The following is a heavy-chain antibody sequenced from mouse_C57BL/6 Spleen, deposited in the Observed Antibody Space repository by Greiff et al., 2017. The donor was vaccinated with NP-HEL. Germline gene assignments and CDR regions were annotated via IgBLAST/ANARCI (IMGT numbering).Heavy chain of an antibody. J-gene: IGHJ1*03. CDR1: GYTFTEYT. CDR2: FYPGSGSI. V-gene: IGHV1-62-2*01. CDR3: ARHEGDYDYDPWYFDV. D-gene: IGHD2-4*01. Sequence: VQLQESGAELVKPGASVKLSCKASGYTFTEYTIHWVKQRSGQGLEWIGWFYPGSGSIKYNEKFKDKATLTADKSSSTVYMELSRLTSEDSAVYFCARHEGDYDYDPWYFDVWGTGTTVTVSS.